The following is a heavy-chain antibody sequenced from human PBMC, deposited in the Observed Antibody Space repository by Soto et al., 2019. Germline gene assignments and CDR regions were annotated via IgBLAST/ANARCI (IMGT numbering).Heavy chain of an antibody. CDR1: GASISSSY. D-gene: IGHD2-21*02. J-gene: IGHJ6*02. CDR3: ARDLWGYCGADCYPLDV. Sequence: SVTLSLTCPALGASISSSYWRWIRKPPGKGLEWIGYMYNTGSTIYNPSLKSRVTISVDTSKNQFSLKLNYVTAADTAVYYCARDLWGYCGADCYPLDVWGQGTTVTVS. V-gene: IGHV4-59*01. CDR2: MYNTGST.